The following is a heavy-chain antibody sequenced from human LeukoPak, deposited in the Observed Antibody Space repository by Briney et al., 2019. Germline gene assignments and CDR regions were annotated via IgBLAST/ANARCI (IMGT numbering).Heavy chain of an antibody. Sequence: SETLSLTCTVSGGSISSYYWSWIRQPPGKGLEWIGYIYYSGSTNYNPSLKSRVTISVDTSKNQFSLKLSSVTAADTAVYYCARRIGQWLYGMDVWGQGTTVTVSS. D-gene: IGHD6-19*01. CDR2: IYYSGST. CDR3: ARRIGQWLYGMDV. J-gene: IGHJ6*02. CDR1: GGSISSYY. V-gene: IGHV4-59*08.